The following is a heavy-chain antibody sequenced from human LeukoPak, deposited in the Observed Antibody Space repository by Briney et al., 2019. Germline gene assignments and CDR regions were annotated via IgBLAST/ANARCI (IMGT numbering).Heavy chain of an antibody. D-gene: IGHD7-27*01. CDR3: ARAKWGQAVDY. V-gene: IGHV4-59*01. Sequence: SETLSLTCTVSGGSISTYYWSWIRQPPGKGLEWIGYIYYGGSTNYNPSLKSRVTISVDTSKNQFSLKLSSVTAADTAVYYCARAKWGQAVDYWGQGTLVTVSS. CDR2: IYYGGST. J-gene: IGHJ4*02. CDR1: GGSISTYY.